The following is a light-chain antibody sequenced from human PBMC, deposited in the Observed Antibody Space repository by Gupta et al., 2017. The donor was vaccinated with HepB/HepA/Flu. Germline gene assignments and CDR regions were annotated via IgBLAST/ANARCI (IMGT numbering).Light chain of an antibody. CDR2: TNT. CDR1: SSNIGAGYD. Sequence: QSVLTQPPSVSGAPGQRITIPCTRSSSNIGAGYDVHWYQQLPGTAPKLLIYTNTNRPSGVPDRFSGSRSGTSASLAITGLQAEDEADYYCQSYDTTLKVIFGGGTKVTVL. J-gene: IGLJ2*01. V-gene: IGLV1-40*01. CDR3: QSYDTTLKVI.